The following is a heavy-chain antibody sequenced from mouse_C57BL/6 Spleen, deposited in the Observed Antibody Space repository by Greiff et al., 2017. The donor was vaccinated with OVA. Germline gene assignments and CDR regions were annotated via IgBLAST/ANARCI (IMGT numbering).Heavy chain of an antibody. CDR1: GYAFSSSW. CDR2: IYPGDGDT. CDR3: ARYITTVVYYYAMDY. D-gene: IGHD1-1*01. V-gene: IGHV1-82*01. J-gene: IGHJ4*01. Sequence: QVHVKQSGPELVKPGASVKISCKASGYAFSSSWMNWVKHRPGKGLEWIGRIYPGDGDTNYNGKFKGKATLTADKSSSTAYMQLNSLTSTDSAVYFCARYITTVVYYYAMDYWGQGTSVTVSS.